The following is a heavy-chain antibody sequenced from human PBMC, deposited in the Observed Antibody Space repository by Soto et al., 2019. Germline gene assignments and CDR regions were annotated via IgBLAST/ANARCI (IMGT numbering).Heavy chain of an antibody. Sequence: SGPTLVNPTQTLTLTCTFSGFSLSTNAVGVGWIRQPPGKALEWLALIYWNDDKRYSPSLKSRLTITKDTSKNQVVLTMTNMDPVDTATYYCAHRGGATAGLYYFDYWGQGALVTVSS. V-gene: IGHV2-5*01. CDR2: IYWNDDK. D-gene: IGHD3-16*01. CDR3: AHRGGATAGLYYFDY. J-gene: IGHJ4*02. CDR1: GFSLSTNAVG.